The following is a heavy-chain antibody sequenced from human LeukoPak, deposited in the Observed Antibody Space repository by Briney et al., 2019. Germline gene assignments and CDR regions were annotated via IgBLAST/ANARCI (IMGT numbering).Heavy chain of an antibody. Sequence: SETLSLTCAVYGGSFSGYYWSWIRQPPGKGLEWIGEINHSGSTNYNPSHKSRVTISVDTSKNQFSLKLSSVTAADTAVYYCAIALHSSRLFDYWGQGTLVTVSS. J-gene: IGHJ4*02. V-gene: IGHV4-34*01. D-gene: IGHD6-13*01. CDR3: AIALHSSRLFDY. CDR2: INHSGST. CDR1: GGSFSGYY.